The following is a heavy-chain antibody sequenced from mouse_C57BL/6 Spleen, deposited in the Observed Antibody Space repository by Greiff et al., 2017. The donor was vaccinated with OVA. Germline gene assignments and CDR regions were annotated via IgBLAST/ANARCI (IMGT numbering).Heavy chain of an antibody. CDR2: ISSGSSTI. V-gene: IGHV5-17*01. D-gene: IGHD1-1*01. CDR1: GFTFSDYG. J-gene: IGHJ2*01. CDR3: ARTRVYGLDY. Sequence: EVQLVESGGGLVKPGGSLKLSCAASGFTFSDYGMHWVRQAPETGLEWVAYISSGSSTIYYADTVKGRFTISRDNAKNTLFLQMTSLRSEDTAMYYCARTRVYGLDYWGQGTTLTVSS.